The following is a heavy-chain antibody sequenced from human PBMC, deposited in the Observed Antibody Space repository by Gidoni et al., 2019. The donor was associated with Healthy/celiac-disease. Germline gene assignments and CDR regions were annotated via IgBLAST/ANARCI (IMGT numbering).Heavy chain of an antibody. Sequence: EVQLVQSGAEVKKPGESLRIACKGSGYSFTSYWISVVRQVPGKGLEWMGRIDPSDSYTNYSPSFQGHVTISADKSISTAYLQWSSLKASDTAMYYCARHPISSNYDFWSGYGVRVHYYMDVWGKGTTVTVSS. CDR3: ARHPISSNYDFWSGYGVRVHYYMDV. J-gene: IGHJ6*03. CDR1: GYSFTSYW. D-gene: IGHD3-3*01. CDR2: IDPSDSYT. V-gene: IGHV5-10-1*03.